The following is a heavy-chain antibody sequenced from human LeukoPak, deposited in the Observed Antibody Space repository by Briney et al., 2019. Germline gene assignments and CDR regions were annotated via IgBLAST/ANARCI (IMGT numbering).Heavy chain of an antibody. D-gene: IGHD3-10*02. CDR1: GFTFEDYG. Sequence: GGSLRLSCAASGFTFEDYGMHWVRQAPEKGLEWVSLISWDGGRIYYADSVKGRFTISRDNAKNSLYLQMNSLRAEDTAVYYCAELGITMIGGVWGKGTTVTISS. CDR2: ISWDGGRI. CDR3: AELGITMIGGV. V-gene: IGHV3-43D*03. J-gene: IGHJ6*04.